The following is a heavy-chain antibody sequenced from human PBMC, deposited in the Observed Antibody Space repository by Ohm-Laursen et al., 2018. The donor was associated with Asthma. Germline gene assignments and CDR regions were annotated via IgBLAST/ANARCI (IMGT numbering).Heavy chain of an antibody. Sequence: ASVKVSCKASGYTFTSYAMHWVRQAPGQRLEWMGWINAGNGNTKYSQKFQGRVTITRDTSASTAYMELSRLRSDDTAVYYCAMLYDYGDYVYWGQGTLVTVSS. D-gene: IGHD4-17*01. CDR1: GYTFTSYA. J-gene: IGHJ4*02. CDR3: AMLYDYGDYVY. V-gene: IGHV1-3*01. CDR2: INAGNGNT.